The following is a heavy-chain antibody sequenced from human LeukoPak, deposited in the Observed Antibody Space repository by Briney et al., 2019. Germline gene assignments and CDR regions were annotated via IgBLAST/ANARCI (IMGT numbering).Heavy chain of an antibody. J-gene: IGHJ3*01. CDR2: IYPGDSDT. CDR1: GYRFTNYW. V-gene: IGHV5-51*01. D-gene: IGHD3-22*01. CDR3: ARPPRDDSSAYYSAFDL. Sequence: GESLKISCKGSGYRFTNYWIGWVRQLPGKGLEWLGIIYPGDSDTRYSPSFQGQVTISADKSISTAYLQWGSLKASDTAMYYCARPPRDDSSAYYSAFDLWGQGTMVTVSS.